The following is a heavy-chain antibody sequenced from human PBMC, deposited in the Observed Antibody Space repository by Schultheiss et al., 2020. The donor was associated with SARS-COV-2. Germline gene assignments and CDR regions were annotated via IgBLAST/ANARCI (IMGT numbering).Heavy chain of an antibody. V-gene: IGHV4-4*07. CDR2: IYTSGST. CDR3: ARLPGLAYFYYYMDV. D-gene: IGHD6-19*01. Sequence: GSLRLSCTVSGGSISSYYWSWIRQPAGKGLEWIGRIYTSGSTNYNPSLKSRVTISVDTSKNQFSLKLSSVTAADTAVYYCARLPGLAYFYYYMDVWGKGTMVTVSS. J-gene: IGHJ6*03. CDR1: GGSISSYY.